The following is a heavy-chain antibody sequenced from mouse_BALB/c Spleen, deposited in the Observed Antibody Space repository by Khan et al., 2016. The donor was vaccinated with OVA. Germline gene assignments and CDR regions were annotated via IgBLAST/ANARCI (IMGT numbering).Heavy chain of an antibody. J-gene: IGHJ4*01. V-gene: IGHV3-2*02. D-gene: IGHD4-1*01. CDR2: ISNSGST. CDR3: ASERGRYYAMEY. CDR1: GYSITRDYA. Sequence: EVQLQESGPGLVKPSQSLSLTCTVTGYSITRDYAWNWIRQFPGNKLEWMGYISNSGSTSYNPSLKSRISITRDTSKNQFFLQLNSVTTEDTATDYGASERGRYYAMEYWGQGTSVTVSS.